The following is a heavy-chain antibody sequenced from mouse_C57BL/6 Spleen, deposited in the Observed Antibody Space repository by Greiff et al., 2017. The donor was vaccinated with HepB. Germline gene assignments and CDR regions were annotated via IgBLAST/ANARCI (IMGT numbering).Heavy chain of an antibody. V-gene: IGHV3-1*01. D-gene: IGHD1-1*01. CDR3: ARNYGRSHRGAMDY. J-gene: IGHJ4*01. CDR2: ISYSGST. CDR1: GYSITSGYD. Sequence: EVKLMESGPGMVKPSQSLSLTCTVTGYSITSGYDWHWIRHFPGNKLEWMGYISYSGSTNYNPSLKSRISITHDTSKNHFFLKLNSVTTEDTATYYCARNYGRSHRGAMDYWGQGTSVTVSS.